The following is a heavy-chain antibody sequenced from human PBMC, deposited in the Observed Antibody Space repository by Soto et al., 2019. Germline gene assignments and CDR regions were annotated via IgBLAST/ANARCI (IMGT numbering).Heavy chain of an antibody. J-gene: IGHJ3*01. CDR3: ATEQRGLGIAGYDAFDL. CDR2: ISSGGDIT. D-gene: IGHD2-21*01. CDR1: GFSFTNYA. V-gene: IGHV3-23*01. Sequence: EVQLLQSGGGVVQPGGSLRLSCAASGFSFTNYAFNWVRQAPGKGLEWVSTISSGGDITYYAESVKGRFTSSRDNSRNTLYVQMKRLRVDDTPVYYCATEQRGLGIAGYDAFDLWGQGTMVTVSS.